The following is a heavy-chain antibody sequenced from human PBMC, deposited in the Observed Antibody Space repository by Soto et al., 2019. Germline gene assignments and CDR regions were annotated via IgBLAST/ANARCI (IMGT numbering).Heavy chain of an antibody. Sequence: QVQLVQSGAEVKKPGSSVKVSCKASGGTFSSYAISWVRQAPGQGLEWMGGIIPIFGTANYAQKFQGRVTITEDESRSTAYMELSSLRSEDTAVYYCARTPPPDYYYSYGMDVWGQGTTVTVSS. CDR2: IIPIFGTA. J-gene: IGHJ6*02. V-gene: IGHV1-69*01. D-gene: IGHD2-15*01. CDR1: GGTFSSYA. CDR3: ARTPPPDYYYSYGMDV.